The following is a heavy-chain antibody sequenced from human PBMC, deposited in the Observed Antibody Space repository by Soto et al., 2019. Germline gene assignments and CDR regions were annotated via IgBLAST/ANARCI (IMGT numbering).Heavy chain of an antibody. CDR3: ARESEDLTSNFDY. V-gene: IGHV3-21*06. CDR1: GFTFTRYS. CDR2: ISSTTHYI. J-gene: IGHJ4*02. Sequence: KPGGSLRLSCAASGFTFTRYSMNWVRQAPGKGLEWVSSISSTTHYIYYADSMRGRFTISRDNAKNAVYLEMSSLRAEDTAVYYCARESEDLTSNFDYWGQGTLVTVSS.